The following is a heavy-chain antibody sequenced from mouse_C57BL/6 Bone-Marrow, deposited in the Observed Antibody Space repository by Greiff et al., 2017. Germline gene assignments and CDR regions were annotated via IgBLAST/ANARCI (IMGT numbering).Heavy chain of an antibody. V-gene: IGHV5-12*01. J-gene: IGHJ4*01. CDR2: ISNGGGST. D-gene: IGHD1-1*01. CDR3: ARQPFTTVVATRSYAMDY. Sequence: EVQVVESGGGLVQPGGSLKLSCAASGFTFSDYYMYWFRQTPEKRLDWVAYISNGGGSTYYPAPVKGRFPISRDNAKNTLYLQMSRLKSEDTAMYYCARQPFTTVVATRSYAMDYWGQGTSVTVSS. CDR1: GFTFSDYY.